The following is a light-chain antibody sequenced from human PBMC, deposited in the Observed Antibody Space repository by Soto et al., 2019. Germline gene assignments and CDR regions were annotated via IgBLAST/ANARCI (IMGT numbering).Light chain of an antibody. CDR3: QQYNNWPWT. CDR2: DAS. CDR1: QSIKTW. Sequence: DIQMTQSPSALSASVGDRVTITCRASQSIKTWLAWYQRKPGRAPNLLIYDASNLESGVPSRFSGSGSGTEFTLTISSLQSEDFAVYYCQQYNNWPWTFGQGTKVDIK. J-gene: IGKJ1*01. V-gene: IGKV1-5*01.